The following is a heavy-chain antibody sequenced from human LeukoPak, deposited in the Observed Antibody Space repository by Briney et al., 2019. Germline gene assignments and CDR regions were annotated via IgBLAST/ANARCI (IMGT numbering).Heavy chain of an antibody. J-gene: IGHJ5*02. V-gene: IGHV4-61*01. Sequence: SETLTLTCSVSDGSISSGSYYLNWIRQPPGKGLEWIGQIYDSGSTTYNPSLKSRVTISVDTSKNQFSLKLSSVTAADTAVYCCAKSLVGTKSRGWLDPWGQGTLVTVSS. CDR2: IYDSGST. D-gene: IGHD1-26*01. CDR1: DGSISSGSYY. CDR3: AKSLVGTKSRGWLDP.